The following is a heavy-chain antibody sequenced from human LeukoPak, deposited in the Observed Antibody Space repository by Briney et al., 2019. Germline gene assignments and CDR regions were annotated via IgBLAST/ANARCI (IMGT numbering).Heavy chain of an antibody. CDR2: ISGSGGST. CDR3: AKDRWTEVDAFDI. Sequence: PGGSLRLSCAASGFTFGDYAMSWVRHAPGKGLEWVSAISGSGGSTYYADSVKGRFTISRDNSKNTLYLQMNSLRAEDTAVYYCAKDRWTEVDAFDIWGQGTMVTVSS. D-gene: IGHD1-1*01. V-gene: IGHV3-23*01. CDR1: GFTFGDYA. J-gene: IGHJ3*02.